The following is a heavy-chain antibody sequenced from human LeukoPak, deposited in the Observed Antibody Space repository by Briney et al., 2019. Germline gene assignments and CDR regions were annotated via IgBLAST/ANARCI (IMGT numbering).Heavy chain of an antibody. Sequence: PGGSLRLSCAGSGFTFNNYMTWVRQATGKGREWVSAITGSGVYTYSADSVKGRFTISRDNSKNTLYLQMNSLSAEDTAIYYCAKALPGSGWYSWGQGTLVTVSS. CDR2: ITGSGVYT. CDR1: GFTFNNY. D-gene: IGHD6-19*01. V-gene: IGHV3-23*01. CDR3: AKALPGSGWYS. J-gene: IGHJ4*02.